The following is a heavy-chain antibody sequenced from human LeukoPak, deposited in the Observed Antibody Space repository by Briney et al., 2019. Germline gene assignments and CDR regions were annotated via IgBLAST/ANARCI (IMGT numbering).Heavy chain of an antibody. CDR3: VRDGPSWGLL. CDR1: GGSMGTYY. Sequence: PSETLSLTCTVSGGSMGTYYWSWLRQPAGKGLEWIGRISTTGGANYNPSLKSRVTMSLDTSKNLFSLKLNSVTAADTAVYYCVRDGPSWGLLWGQGALVTVSS. CDR2: ISTTGGA. D-gene: IGHD7-27*01. J-gene: IGHJ4*02. V-gene: IGHV4-4*07.